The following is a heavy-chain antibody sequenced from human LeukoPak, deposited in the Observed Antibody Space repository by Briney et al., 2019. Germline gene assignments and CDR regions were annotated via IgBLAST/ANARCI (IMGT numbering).Heavy chain of an antibody. J-gene: IGHJ4*02. CDR1: GFSFSTYA. CDR3: ARDRPTGASRVFVVQ. V-gene: IGHV3-21*06. CDR2: MSSGSRYI. Sequence: GGSLRLSCTASGFSFSTYAMTWVRQAPGRGLEWISSMSSGSRYIYYADSVRGRFTISRDNTKNSLYLLMNNLRAEDTAIYYCARDRPTGASRVFVVQWGQGTPVTVSS. D-gene: IGHD2-15*01.